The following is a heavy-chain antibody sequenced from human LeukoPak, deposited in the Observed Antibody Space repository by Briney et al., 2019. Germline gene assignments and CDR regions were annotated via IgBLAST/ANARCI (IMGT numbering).Heavy chain of an antibody. D-gene: IGHD6-13*01. CDR1: GGSISSYY. CDR2: IYYNGRA. Sequence: SETLSLTCAVSGGSISSYYWTWIRQSPGRGLEYIGHIYYNGRADYNPSLKSRVTISVDTSRNQFSLKLSSVTAADTAVYYCASMYSSSWYWFDPWGQGTLVTVSS. J-gene: IGHJ5*02. CDR3: ASMYSSSWYWFDP. V-gene: IGHV4-59*08.